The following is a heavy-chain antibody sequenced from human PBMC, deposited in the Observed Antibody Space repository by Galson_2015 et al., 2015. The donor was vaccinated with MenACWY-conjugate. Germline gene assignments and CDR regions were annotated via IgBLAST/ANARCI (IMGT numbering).Heavy chain of an antibody. CDR3: AKDHAALAAHHLGYYFDY. D-gene: IGHD6-25*01. CDR2: ISASGDST. Sequence: SLRLSCAASGFTFSTYAMSWVRQAPGKGLEWVSAISASGDSTYHTDSVRGRFTTSRDNSKNTLYLQLNSLRAENTAVYYCAKDHAALAAHHLGYYFDYWGQGTLVTVSS. V-gene: IGHV3-23*01. J-gene: IGHJ4*02. CDR1: GFTFSTYA.